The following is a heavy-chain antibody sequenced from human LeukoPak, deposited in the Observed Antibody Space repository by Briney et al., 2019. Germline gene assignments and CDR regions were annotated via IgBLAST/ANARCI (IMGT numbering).Heavy chain of an antibody. D-gene: IGHD3-22*01. V-gene: IGHV4-39*07. CDR1: GGSISSSSYY. J-gene: IGHJ1*01. Sequence: TSETLSLTCTVSGGSISSSSYYWGWIRQPPGKGLEWIGSIYYSGSTYYNPSLKSRVSISVDTSKNQFSLKLSSVTAADTAVYYCARDEHYYDSSGYPLAFPSHWGQGTLVTVSS. CDR3: ARDEHYYDSSGYPLAFPSH. CDR2: IYYSGST.